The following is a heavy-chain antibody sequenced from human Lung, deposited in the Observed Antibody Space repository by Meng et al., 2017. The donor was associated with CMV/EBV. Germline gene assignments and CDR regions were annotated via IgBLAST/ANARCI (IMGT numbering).Heavy chain of an antibody. V-gene: IGHV3-30-3*01. CDR2: ISYDGSNK. CDR3: ARPTAGYYYYYDMDV. J-gene: IGHJ6*02. Sequence: SLKISCAASGFTFSSYAMHWVRQAPGKGLEWVAVISYDGSNKYYADSVKGRFTISRDNSKNTLYLQMNSLRPEDTAVYYCARPTAGYYYYYDMDVWGQGTTVTVSS. D-gene: IGHD6-13*01. CDR1: GFTFSSYA.